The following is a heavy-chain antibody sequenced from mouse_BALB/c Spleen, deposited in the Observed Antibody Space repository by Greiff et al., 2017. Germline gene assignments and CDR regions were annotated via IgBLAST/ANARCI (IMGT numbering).Heavy chain of an antibody. J-gene: IGHJ4*01. CDR2: IRLKSDNYAT. V-gene: IGHV6-6*02. CDR3: TGRRVAMDY. Sequence: EVKLVESGGGLVQPGGSMKLSCVASGFTFSSYWMSWVRQSPEKGLEWVAEIRLKSDNYATHYAESVKGKFTISRDDSKSRLYLQMNSLRAEDTGIYYCTGRRVAMDYWGQGTSGTVSS. CDR1: GFTFSSYW.